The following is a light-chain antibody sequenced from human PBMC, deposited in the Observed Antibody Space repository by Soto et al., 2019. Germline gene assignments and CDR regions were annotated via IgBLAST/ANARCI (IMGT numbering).Light chain of an antibody. CDR3: QQCYSMPLT. CDR1: QSIGRH. Sequence: DIQMTQSPSSLSASVGDRVTITCRASQSIGRHLNWYQQKPGKAPQLLIYAASSFQGGVPSRFSGSASATDFTLTISSLQPEDFATYYCQQCYSMPLTFGGGTRVEIK. V-gene: IGKV1-39*01. CDR2: AAS. J-gene: IGKJ4*01.